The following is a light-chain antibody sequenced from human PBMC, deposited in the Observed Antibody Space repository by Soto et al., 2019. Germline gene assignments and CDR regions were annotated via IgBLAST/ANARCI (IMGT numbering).Light chain of an antibody. CDR3: QQYYSTPPWT. V-gene: IGKV4-1*01. J-gene: IGKJ1*01. Sequence: DIVMTQSPDSLAVSLGERATINCKSSQSVLYSSNNKNYLAWYQQKPGQPPKLLIYWASTRESGVPDRFSGSGSGTDFTLTISSQQAEDVAVYYCQQYYSTPPWTFDQGTKVEIK. CDR2: WAS. CDR1: QSVLYSSNNKNY.